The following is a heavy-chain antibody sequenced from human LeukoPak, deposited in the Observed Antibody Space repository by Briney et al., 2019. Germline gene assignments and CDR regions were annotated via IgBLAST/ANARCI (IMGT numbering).Heavy chain of an antibody. Sequence: PSETLSLTCAVYGGTFSGYYWSWIRQPPGKRLEWVGESNDSGGTNYNPSLKSRVTISADKSKNQVSLRLTSVTAADTAVYYCARQKWEQQGRDYYFNGLDVWGPGTTVTVSS. CDR1: GGTFSGYY. D-gene: IGHD1-26*01. CDR3: ARQKWEQQGRDYYFNGLDV. J-gene: IGHJ6*02. V-gene: IGHV4-34*01. CDR2: SNDSGGT.